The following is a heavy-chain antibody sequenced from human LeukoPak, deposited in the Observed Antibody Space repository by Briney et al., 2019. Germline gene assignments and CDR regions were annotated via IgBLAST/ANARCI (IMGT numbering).Heavy chain of an antibody. V-gene: IGHV5-51*01. CDR3: ASGYCSSTSCYWGAFDI. Sequence: HGESLQISCKGSGSRFTSCWIGWGRQLSGEGLEWMAIIYPGDSDTRYSPSFQGQVTISADKSISTAYMELSRLGSDDTAVYYCASGYCSSTSCYWGAFDIWGQGTMVTVSS. J-gene: IGHJ3*02. CDR2: IYPGDSDT. CDR1: GSRFTSCW. D-gene: IGHD2-2*01.